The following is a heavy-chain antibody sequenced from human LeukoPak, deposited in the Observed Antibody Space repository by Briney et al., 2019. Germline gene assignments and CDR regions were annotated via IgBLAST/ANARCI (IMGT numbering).Heavy chain of an antibody. CDR3: ARGGDTAMVRTPFDY. Sequence: SVKVSCKASGGTFSSYAISWVRQAPGQGLEWMGGIIPIFGTANYAQKFQGRVTITADKSTSTAYMELSSLRSEDTAVYYCARGGDTAMVRTPFDYWGQGTLVTVSS. CDR1: GGTFSSYA. J-gene: IGHJ4*02. D-gene: IGHD5-18*01. CDR2: IIPIFGTA. V-gene: IGHV1-69*06.